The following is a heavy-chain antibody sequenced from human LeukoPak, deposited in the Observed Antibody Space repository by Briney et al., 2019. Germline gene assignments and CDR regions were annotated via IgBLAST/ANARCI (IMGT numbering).Heavy chain of an antibody. Sequence: SVKVSCKASGYTFTSYGISWVRQAPGQGLEWMGGIIPIFGTANYAQKFQGRVTITADESTSTAYMELSSLRSEDTAVYYCARASTEMTTIYYYYYYMDVWGKGTTVTVSS. CDR3: ARASTEMTTIYYYYYYMDV. J-gene: IGHJ6*03. D-gene: IGHD5-24*01. CDR2: IIPIFGTA. CDR1: GYTFTSYG. V-gene: IGHV1-69*13.